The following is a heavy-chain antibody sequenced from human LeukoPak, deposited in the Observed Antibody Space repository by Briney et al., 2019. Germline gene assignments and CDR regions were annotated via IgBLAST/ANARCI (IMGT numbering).Heavy chain of an antibody. CDR3: ARVDSYCSSTSCP. V-gene: IGHV3-21*01. D-gene: IGHD2-2*01. Sequence: GGSLRLSCAASGFTFSSYSMNWVRQAPGKGLEWVSSISSSSSYIYYADSVKGRFTISRDNAKNSLYLQMNSLRAEGTAVYYCARVDSYCSSTSCPWGQGTLVTVSS. J-gene: IGHJ5*02. CDR2: ISSSSSYI. CDR1: GFTFSSYS.